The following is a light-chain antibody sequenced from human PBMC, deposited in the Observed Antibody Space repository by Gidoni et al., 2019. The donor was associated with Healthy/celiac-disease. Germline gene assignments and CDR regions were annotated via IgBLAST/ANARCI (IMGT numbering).Light chain of an antibody. Sequence: DIVMTQSPDSLAVSLGERATINCKSSQSVLYSSNNKNNLAWYQQKPGQPPKLLIYWASTRESGVPDRFSGSGSGTDFTLTISSLQAEDVAVYYCQQYSSTPLTCGGGTKVEIK. CDR3: QQYSSTPLT. V-gene: IGKV4-1*01. CDR1: QSVLYSSNNKNN. J-gene: IGKJ4*01. CDR2: WAS.